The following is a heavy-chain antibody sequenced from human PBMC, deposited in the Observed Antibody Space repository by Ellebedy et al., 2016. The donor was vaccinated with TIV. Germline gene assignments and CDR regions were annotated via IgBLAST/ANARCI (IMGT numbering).Heavy chain of an antibody. V-gene: IGHV1-18*04. CDR2: ISGYNGNT. J-gene: IGHJ4*02. CDR3: ARARCGAGSCPFDY. D-gene: IGHD2-15*01. Sequence: AASVKVSCKASGYTSTNYGISWVRQAPGQGLEWMGWISGYNGNTYSAQKLQGRVTMTTDTSTSTAYMELRSLRSDDTAVYYCARARCGAGSCPFDYWGQGTVVTVSS. CDR1: GYTSTNYG.